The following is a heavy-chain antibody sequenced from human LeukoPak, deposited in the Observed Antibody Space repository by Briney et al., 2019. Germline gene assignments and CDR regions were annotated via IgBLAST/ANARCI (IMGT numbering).Heavy chain of an antibody. CDR1: GFTDNTNH. J-gene: IGHJ4*02. V-gene: IGHV3-66*01. Sequence: GGSLRLSCAASGFTDNTNHMSWVRQAPGKGLEWVSIINNGDTTYYADSVKGRFTISRDNAKNSLYLQMNSLRDEDTALYFCARSRTHDYWGQGTLVTVSS. CDR3: ARSRTHDY. CDR2: INNGDTT.